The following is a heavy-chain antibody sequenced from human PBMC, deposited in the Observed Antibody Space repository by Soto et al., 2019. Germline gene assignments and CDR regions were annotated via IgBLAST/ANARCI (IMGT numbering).Heavy chain of an antibody. CDR3: ARDKLSRGWYSLDY. J-gene: IGHJ4*02. D-gene: IGHD6-19*01. CDR2: ISSSSSTI. V-gene: IGHV3-48*02. Sequence: EVQLVESGGGLVQPGGSLRLSCAASGFTFSSYSMNWVRQAPGKGLEWVSYISSSSSTIYYAYSAKGRFTISRDNAKNSLYLQMNSLRDEDTAVYYCARDKLSRGWYSLDYWGQGTLVTVSS. CDR1: GFTFSSYS.